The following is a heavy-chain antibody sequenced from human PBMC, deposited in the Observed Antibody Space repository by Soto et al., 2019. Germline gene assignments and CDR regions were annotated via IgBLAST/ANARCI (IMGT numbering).Heavy chain of an antibody. CDR2: ISGSGGST. CDR1: GLTFSSYA. CDR3: AKVRDRYLWSGYTLFDY. Sequence: GGSLRLSCAASGLTFSSYAMSWVRQAPGKGLEWVSAISGSGGSTYYADSVKGRFTISRDNSKNTLYLQMNSLRAEDTAVYYCAKVRDRYLWSGYTLFDYWGQGTLVTVSS. V-gene: IGHV3-23*01. D-gene: IGHD3-3*01. J-gene: IGHJ4*02.